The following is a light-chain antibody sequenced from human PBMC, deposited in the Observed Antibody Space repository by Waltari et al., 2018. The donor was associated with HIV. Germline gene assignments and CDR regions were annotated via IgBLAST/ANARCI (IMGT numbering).Light chain of an antibody. CDR1: F. J-gene: IGLJ1*01. Sequence: QSVLTQPASMSGSPGQSIPIPYNFVSWFQKYPDQAPTLILFDVRSRPSGFSSRFSGSKSGNSASLTISGLQTEDEAIYFCASYSRQGDSYIFGTGT. CDR2: DVR. CDR3: ASYSRQGDSYI. V-gene: IGLV2-14*01.